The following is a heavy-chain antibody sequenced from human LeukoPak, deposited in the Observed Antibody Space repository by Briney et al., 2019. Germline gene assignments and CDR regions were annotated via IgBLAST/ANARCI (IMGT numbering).Heavy chain of an antibody. J-gene: IGHJ6*02. D-gene: IGHD6-13*01. Sequence: ASVTVSFKASGYSFINFGISWGRQAPGQSLEWMGWISAYNGNTKYEQKFQGRVTMTTDTSTSTAYMELRSLRSDDTAVYYCARDNIAAVGTFGYGMDVWGQGTTVTVSS. CDR3: ARDNIAAVGTFGYGMDV. CDR2: ISAYNGNT. V-gene: IGHV1-18*01. CDR1: GYSFINFG.